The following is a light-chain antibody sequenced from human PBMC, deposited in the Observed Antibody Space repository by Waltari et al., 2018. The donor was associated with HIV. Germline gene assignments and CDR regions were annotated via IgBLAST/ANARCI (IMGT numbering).Light chain of an antibody. Sequence: QSVLTQPPSVSGAPGQRVTIPCTGSSSHSGAGYDVQRYHPLPGTGPKRLIYANINRPSGVPDRFSGSKSVSSASLAITGLQAEDEAHYYCQSFDSSLTTSGVIFGGGTKLTVL. J-gene: IGLJ2*01. CDR3: QSFDSSLTTSGVI. V-gene: IGLV1-40*01. CDR1: SSHSGAGYD. CDR2: ANI.